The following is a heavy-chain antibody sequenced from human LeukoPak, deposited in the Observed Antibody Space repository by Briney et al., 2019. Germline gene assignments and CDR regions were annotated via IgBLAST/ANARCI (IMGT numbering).Heavy chain of an antibody. CDR3: VKRWTRTTIGQQDY. Sequence: GGSLRLSCTVSGFTVSSNSMSWVRQAPGKGLEWVSFIYSDNTHYSDSVKGRFTISRDNSKNTLYLQMNSLRAEDMAVYYCVKRWTRTTIGQQDYWGQGTLVTVSS. CDR2: IYSDNT. D-gene: IGHD1-1*01. J-gene: IGHJ4*02. CDR1: GFTVSSNS. V-gene: IGHV3-66*03.